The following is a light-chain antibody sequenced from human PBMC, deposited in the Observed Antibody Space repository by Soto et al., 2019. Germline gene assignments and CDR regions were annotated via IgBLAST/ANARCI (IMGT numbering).Light chain of an antibody. Sequence: AIRMTQSPSSLSASTGDRVTITCRASQGISSYLAWYQQKPGKAPKLLIYAASTLQSGVPSRFSGSGSGTDFTLTISRLEPEDFAVYYCQQYGSSPDTFGQGTRLEIK. V-gene: IGKV1-8*01. CDR3: QQYGSSPDT. CDR1: QGISSY. J-gene: IGKJ5*01. CDR2: AAS.